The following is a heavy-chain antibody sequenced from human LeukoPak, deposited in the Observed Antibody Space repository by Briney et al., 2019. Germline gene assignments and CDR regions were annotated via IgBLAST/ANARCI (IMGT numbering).Heavy chain of an antibody. CDR1: GGSISSSSYY. CDR3: ARLTSSTWYGHDY. CDR2: IYYSGST. Sequence: SETLSLTCTVSGGSISSSSYYWGWIRQPPGKGLEWIGSIYYSGSTYYNPSLKSRVTISVDTSKNQFSLKLSSVTAADTAVYYCARLTSSTWYGHDYWGQGTLVTVSS. V-gene: IGHV4-39*07. J-gene: IGHJ4*02. D-gene: IGHD6-13*01.